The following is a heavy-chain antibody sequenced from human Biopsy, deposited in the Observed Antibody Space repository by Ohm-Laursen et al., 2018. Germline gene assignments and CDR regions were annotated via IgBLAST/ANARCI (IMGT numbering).Heavy chain of an antibody. CDR3: AKDQPDLAVVVAAHWYFDL. V-gene: IGHV3-23*01. CDR2: ISDIGSST. CDR1: GFTFSNYA. D-gene: IGHD2-15*01. J-gene: IGHJ2*01. Sequence: SLRLSCTASGFTFSNYAMTWVRQAPGKGLEWVSAISDIGSSTFYSDSVKGRFTISRDNSKKTLYLQMNSLRAEDTAIYYCAKDQPDLAVVVAAHWYFDLWGRGTLVTFSS.